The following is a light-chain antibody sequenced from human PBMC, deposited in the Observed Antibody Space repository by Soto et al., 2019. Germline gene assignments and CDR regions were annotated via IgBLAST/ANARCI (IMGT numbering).Light chain of an antibody. CDR2: EAS. CDR1: QDIKNY. Sequence: DIQMTQSPSSVSASVGDRVTITCQASQDIKNYLNWYQQKPGKAPKVLIYEASSLETGVPPRFSGRGSGTQFTFTISSLQPEDFATYYCQQYVNLPLTFGGGTKVEVK. V-gene: IGKV1-33*01. J-gene: IGKJ4*01. CDR3: QQYVNLPLT.